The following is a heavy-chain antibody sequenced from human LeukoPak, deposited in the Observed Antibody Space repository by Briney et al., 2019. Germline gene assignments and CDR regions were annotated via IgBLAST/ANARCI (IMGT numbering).Heavy chain of an antibody. J-gene: IGHJ4*02. D-gene: IGHD5-12*01. CDR1: GGSISGYF. Sequence: KSSETLSLTCTVSGGSISGYFWTWIRQPAGKELEWIGRVYTSGTTYYNPSLESRVTFSLDTFNNQFSLRVTSVTAADTAIYYCARGTEKTRISGYYSFDHWGRGLLVTVSS. CDR3: ARGTEKTRISGYYSFDH. V-gene: IGHV4-4*07. CDR2: VYTSGTT.